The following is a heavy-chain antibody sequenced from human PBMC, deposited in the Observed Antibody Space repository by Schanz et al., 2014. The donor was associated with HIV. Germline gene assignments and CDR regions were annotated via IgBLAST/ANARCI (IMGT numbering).Heavy chain of an antibody. J-gene: IGHJ6*02. CDR1: GFTFDEYA. Sequence: EVQLVESGGGLVQPGRSLRLSCAASGFTFDEYAMHWVRQAPGKGLEWVSSISWNSGSIDYAASAKGRFTISRDNAKNSLYLQMNSLRAEDTAVYYCAKVLIPMIAVPYYGMDVWGQGTTVTVS. D-gene: IGHD3-22*01. V-gene: IGHV3-9*01. CDR3: AKVLIPMIAVPYYGMDV. CDR2: ISWNSGSI.